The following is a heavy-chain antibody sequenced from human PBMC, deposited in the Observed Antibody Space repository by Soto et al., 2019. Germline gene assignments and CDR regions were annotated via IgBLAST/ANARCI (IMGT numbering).Heavy chain of an antibody. V-gene: IGHV3-30*18. Sequence: QVQLVESGGAVVQPGRSLRLSCTASGFTFSAYGLHWVRQAPGKGLEWVSTISYDGSHEYYADSVKGRFTVSRDDSKKTMYLLMNSLRIDDTGVYFCGKEVFAQTVLDSSSRWGDYWGPGTLVTVFS. J-gene: IGHJ4*02. CDR3: GKEVFAQTVLDSSSRWGDY. CDR2: ISYDGSHE. CDR1: GFTFSAYG. D-gene: IGHD6-6*01.